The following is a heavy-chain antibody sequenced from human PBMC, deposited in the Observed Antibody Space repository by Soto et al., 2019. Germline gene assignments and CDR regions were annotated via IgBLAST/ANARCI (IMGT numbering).Heavy chain of an antibody. Sequence: EVQLVESGGGLVQPGESLRLSCAASGFTFDYYWMHWVRQAPGKGLVWVSRVHSDGTTTTYADSVKGRFTISRDNPRNTVSLQVSSLRAEDTAIYYCARGDRGGFDLWGHGTVFTVSS. CDR3: ARGDRGGFDL. V-gene: IGHV3-74*01. CDR1: GFTFDYYW. J-gene: IGHJ3*01. CDR2: VHSDGTTT. D-gene: IGHD2-15*01.